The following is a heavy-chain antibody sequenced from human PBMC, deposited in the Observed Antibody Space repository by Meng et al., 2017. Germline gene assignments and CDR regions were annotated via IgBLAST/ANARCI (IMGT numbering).Heavy chain of an antibody. CDR1: GGTFSSYS. J-gene: IGHJ3*02. V-gene: IGHV1-69*05. CDR2: IIPIFGTA. Sequence: SVKVSCKASGGTFSSYSISWVRQAPGQGLEWMGGIIPIFGTANYAQKFQGRVTITTDESTSTAYMELSSLRSEDTAVYYCARSIRTPDAFDIWGQGTMVTVSS. CDR3: ARSIRTPDAFDI. D-gene: IGHD1-14*01.